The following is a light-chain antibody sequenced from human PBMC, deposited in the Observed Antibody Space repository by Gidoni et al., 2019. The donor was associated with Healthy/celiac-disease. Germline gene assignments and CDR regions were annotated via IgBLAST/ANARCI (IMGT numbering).Light chain of an antibody. Sequence: DIQMTQSPSTLSASVGDRVTSTCRASQSISSWLAWYQQKPGKAPKLLIDDASSLESGVPPRFSGSGSGTEFTLTISSLQPDDFATYYCQQYNSYPWTFGQGTKVEIK. V-gene: IGKV1-5*01. CDR1: QSISSW. CDR3: QQYNSYPWT. CDR2: DAS. J-gene: IGKJ1*01.